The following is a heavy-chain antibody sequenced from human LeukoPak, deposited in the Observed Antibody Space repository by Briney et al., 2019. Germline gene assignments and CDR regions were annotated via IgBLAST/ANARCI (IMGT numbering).Heavy chain of an antibody. CDR3: ARGPDCSGGSCYLADAFDI. D-gene: IGHD2-15*01. J-gene: IGHJ3*02. CDR1: GFIFSSYA. Sequence: GGSLRLSCAASGFIFSSYAMHWVRQAPGKGLEYVSAISSNGGSTYYANSVKGRFTISRDNSKNTLYLQMNSLRAEDTAVYHCARGPDCSGGSCYLADAFDIWGQGTMVTVSS. V-gene: IGHV3-64*01. CDR2: ISSNGGST.